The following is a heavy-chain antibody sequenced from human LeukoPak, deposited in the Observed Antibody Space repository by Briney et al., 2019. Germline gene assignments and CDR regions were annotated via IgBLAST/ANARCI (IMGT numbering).Heavy chain of an antibody. Sequence: GGSLRLSCAASGFTFSSYSMNWVRQAPGKGLEWVSSISSSSSYIYYADSVKGRFTISRDNAKNSLYLQMNSLRAEDTAVYYCARDVAGIAAAGAPPPEDWYFDLWGRGTPVTVSS. CDR2: ISSSSSYI. D-gene: IGHD6-13*01. V-gene: IGHV3-21*01. J-gene: IGHJ2*01. CDR1: GFTFSSYS. CDR3: ARDVAGIAAAGAPPPEDWYFDL.